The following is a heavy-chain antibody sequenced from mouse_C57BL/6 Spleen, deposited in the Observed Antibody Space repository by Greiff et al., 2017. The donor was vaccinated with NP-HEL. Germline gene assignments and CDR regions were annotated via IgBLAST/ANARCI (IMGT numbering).Heavy chain of an antibody. CDR3: ARMYYGSSPAYYFDY. CDR2: ISSGSSTI. J-gene: IGHJ2*01. Sequence: DVKLVESGGGLVKPGGSLKLSCAASGFTFSDYGMHWVRQAPEKGLEWVAYISSGSSTIYYADTVKGRFTISRDNAKNTLFLQRTSLGSEDTAMDDCARMYYGSSPAYYFDYWGKGTTLTVSS. CDR1: GFTFSDYG. V-gene: IGHV5-17*01. D-gene: IGHD1-1*01.